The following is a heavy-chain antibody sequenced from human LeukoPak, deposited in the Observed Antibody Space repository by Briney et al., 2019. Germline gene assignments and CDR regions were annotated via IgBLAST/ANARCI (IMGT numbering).Heavy chain of an antibody. CDR1: GFTFDDYG. CDR3: ARTLSQGKYYFDY. J-gene: IGHJ4*02. Sequence: PGGSLRLSXAASGFTFDDYGMSWVRQAPGKGLEWVSGINWNGGSTGYADSVKGRFTISRDNAKNSLYLQMNSLRAEDTASYYCARTLSQGKYYFDYWGQGTLVTVSS. CDR2: INWNGGST. V-gene: IGHV3-20*04.